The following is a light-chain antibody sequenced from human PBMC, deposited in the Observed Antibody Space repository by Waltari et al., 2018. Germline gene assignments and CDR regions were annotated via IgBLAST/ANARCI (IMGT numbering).Light chain of an antibody. Sequence: EIVMTKTPLSLSVTPGQPPPISRKSSQSVLRRAGETPLYWFQQKSGQPPQGVLDGVSNRFSGVPDRFSGSGSGTDFTLKISRVEAEDVGVYYCMQNIQFPTFGQGTRLDIQ. CDR2: GVS. V-gene: IGKV2D-29*01. CDR3: MQNIQFPT. CDR1: QSVLRRAGETP. J-gene: IGKJ5*01.